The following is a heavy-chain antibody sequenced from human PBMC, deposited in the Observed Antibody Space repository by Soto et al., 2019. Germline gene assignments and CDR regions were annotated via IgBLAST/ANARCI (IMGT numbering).Heavy chain of an antibody. CDR2: INPSGGST. Sequence: ASVKVSCKASGYTFTSYYMHWVRQAPGQGLKWMGIINPSGGSTSYAQKFQGRVTMTRDTSTSTVYMELSSLRSEDTAVYYCARDGRNYYDSSGYYSDAFDIWGQGTMVTVSS. V-gene: IGHV1-46*01. J-gene: IGHJ3*02. CDR1: GYTFTSYY. CDR3: ARDGRNYYDSSGYYSDAFDI. D-gene: IGHD3-22*01.